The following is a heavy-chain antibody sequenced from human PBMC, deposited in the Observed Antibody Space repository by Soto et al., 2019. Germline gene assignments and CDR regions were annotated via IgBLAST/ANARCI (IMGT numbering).Heavy chain of an antibody. J-gene: IGHJ5*02. D-gene: IGHD6-6*01. Sequence: PSETLSLTCTVSGGSISSCSFDWGWIRKHPGKGLEWIGSIYYSGSTYYNPSLKSRVTISVDTSKNQFSLKLSSVTAADTAVYYCARHRNDYSSSAWRLENWFDPWGQGTLVTVSS. CDR2: IYYSGST. V-gene: IGHV4-39*01. CDR1: GGSISSCSFD. CDR3: ARHRNDYSSSAWRLENWFDP.